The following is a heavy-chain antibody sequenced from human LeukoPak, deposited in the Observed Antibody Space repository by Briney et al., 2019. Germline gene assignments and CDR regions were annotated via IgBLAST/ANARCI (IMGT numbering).Heavy chain of an antibody. CDR1: GGSISSDY. CDR2: IYYSGST. Sequence: SETLSLTCTVSGGSISSDYWSWTRQPPGKGLEWIGYIYYSGSTNYNPSLKSRVTVSVDTSKNQFSLKLSSVTAADTAVYYCARDGGTQWGQGTLVTVSS. D-gene: IGHD3-16*01. J-gene: IGHJ4*02. CDR3: ARDGGTQ. V-gene: IGHV4-59*01.